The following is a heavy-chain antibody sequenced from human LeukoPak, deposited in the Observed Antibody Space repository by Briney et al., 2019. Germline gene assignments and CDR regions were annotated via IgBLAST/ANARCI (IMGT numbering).Heavy chain of an antibody. D-gene: IGHD4-17*01. CDR3: ARVLLTVTTGEDWFDP. CDR1: GGTFSSYA. CDR2: IIPILGIA. V-gene: IGHV1-69*04. Sequence: ASVKVSCKASGGTFSSYAISWVRQAPGQGLEWMGRIIPILGIANYAQKFQGRVTITADKSTSTAYMELSSLRSEDTAVYYCARVLLTVTTGEDWFDPWGQGTLVTVSS. J-gene: IGHJ5*02.